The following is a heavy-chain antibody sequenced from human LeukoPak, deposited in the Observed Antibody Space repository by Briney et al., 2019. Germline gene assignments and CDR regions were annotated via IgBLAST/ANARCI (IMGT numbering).Heavy chain of an antibody. CDR3: ARAIAAAEDY. CDR1: GFTFSTYS. J-gene: IGHJ4*02. D-gene: IGHD6-13*01. V-gene: IGHV3-48*01. CDR2: ISGSSSTI. Sequence: GGSLRLSCAASGFTFSTYSMNWVRQAPGKGLEWVSYISGSSSTIYYADSVKGRFTISRDNVKNSVHLQMNSLRAEDTAVYYCARAIAAAEDYWGQGTLVTVSS.